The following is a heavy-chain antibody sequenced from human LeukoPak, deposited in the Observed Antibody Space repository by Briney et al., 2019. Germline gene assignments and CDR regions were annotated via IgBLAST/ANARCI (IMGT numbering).Heavy chain of an antibody. CDR2: ISYDGSNK. Sequence: GTSLRLSCAASGFTFSSYAMHWVRQAPGKGLEWVAVISYDGSNKYYADSVKGRFTISRDNSKNTLYLQMNSLRAEDTAVYYCAKEQETSSDYYMDVWGKGTTVTVSS. CDR3: AKEQETSSDYYMDV. CDR1: GFTFSSYA. J-gene: IGHJ6*03. V-gene: IGHV3-30*04. D-gene: IGHD6-6*01.